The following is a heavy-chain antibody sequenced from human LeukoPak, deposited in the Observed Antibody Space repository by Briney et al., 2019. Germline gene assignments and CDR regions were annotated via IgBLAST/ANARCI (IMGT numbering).Heavy chain of an antibody. CDR3: ARDDIVVVPAAMYYYYGMDV. CDR1: GFTVSSNY. D-gene: IGHD2-2*01. Sequence: GGSLRLSCAASGFTVSSNYMSWVRQAPGKGLEWVSVIYSGGSTYYADSVKGRLTISRDNSKNTLYLQMNSLRAEDTAVYYCARDDIVVVPAAMYYYYGMDVWGQGTTVTVSS. J-gene: IGHJ6*02. CDR2: IYSGGST. V-gene: IGHV3-53*05.